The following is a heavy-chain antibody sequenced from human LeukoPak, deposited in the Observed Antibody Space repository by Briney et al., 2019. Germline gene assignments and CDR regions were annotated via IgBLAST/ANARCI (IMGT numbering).Heavy chain of an antibody. D-gene: IGHD2-15*01. CDR1: GYTFTGYY. CDR3: ARGSHCSGGSCYFIGLFYYYYYGMDV. CDR2: INPNSGGT. J-gene: IGHJ6*02. V-gene: IGHV1-2*02. Sequence: ASVKVSCKASGYTFTGYYMHWVRQAPGQGLEWMGWINPNSGGTNYAQKFQGRVTMTRDTSISTAYMELSRLRSDDTAVYHCARGSHCSGGSCYFIGLFYYYYYGMDVWGQGTTVTVSS.